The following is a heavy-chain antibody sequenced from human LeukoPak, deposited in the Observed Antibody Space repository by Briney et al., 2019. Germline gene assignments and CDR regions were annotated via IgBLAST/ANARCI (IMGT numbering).Heavy chain of an antibody. D-gene: IGHD2-2*01. CDR2: ISGSGGST. J-gene: IGHJ4*02. Sequence: PGGSLRLSCAASGFTFSSYSMNWVRQAPGKGLEWVSAISGSGGSTYYADSVKGRFTISRDNSKNTLYLQMNSLRAEDTAVYYCAKGEGRVPASRDYWGQGTLVTVSS. V-gene: IGHV3-23*01. CDR3: AKGEGRVPASRDY. CDR1: GFTFSSYS.